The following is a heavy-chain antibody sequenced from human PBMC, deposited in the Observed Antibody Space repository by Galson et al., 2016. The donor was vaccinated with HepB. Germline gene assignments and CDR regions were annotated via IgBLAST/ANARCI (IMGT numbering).Heavy chain of an antibody. CDR1: GGSINSGTW. D-gene: IGHD2/OR15-2a*01. CDR2: IYRSGST. V-gene: IGHV4-4*02. Sequence: SETLSLTCAVSGGSINSGTWWTWVRQPPGKGLEWIGEIYRSGSTNYNPSLKSRVTISIDKSKTQFSLKVNSLTAADTAVYYCARAGNDFHYYYGMDVWGQGTTVIVSS. CDR3: ARAGNDFHYYYGMDV. J-gene: IGHJ6*02.